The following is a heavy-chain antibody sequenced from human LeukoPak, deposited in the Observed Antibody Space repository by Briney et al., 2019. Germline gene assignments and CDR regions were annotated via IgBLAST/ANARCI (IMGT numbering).Heavy chain of an antibody. CDR1: KFTFRNYW. Sequence: PGGALRLSCAASKFTFRNYWMSWVRQAPGKGLEWVANIKQDGSEKYYVDSVKGRFTISRDNAKNSLYLQMNSLGVEDTAVYYCVRGMGWYFGLWGRGTLVTVSS. CDR3: VRGMGWYFGL. CDR2: IKQDGSEK. V-gene: IGHV3-7*01. D-gene: IGHD5-24*01. J-gene: IGHJ2*01.